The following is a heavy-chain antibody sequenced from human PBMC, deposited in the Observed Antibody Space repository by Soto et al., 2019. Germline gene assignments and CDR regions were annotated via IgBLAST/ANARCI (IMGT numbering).Heavy chain of an antibody. CDR3: HDSSSYQDY. CDR2: ISYDGSNK. V-gene: IGHV3-30-3*01. Sequence: QVQLVESGGGVVQPGRSLRLSCAASGFTFSSYAMHWVRQAPGKGLEWVAVISYDGSNKYYADSVKGRFTISRDNSKNTLYLQMNSLRAEDTAVYYCHDSSSYQDYWGQGTLVTVSS. D-gene: IGHD6-6*01. CDR1: GFTFSSYA. J-gene: IGHJ4*02.